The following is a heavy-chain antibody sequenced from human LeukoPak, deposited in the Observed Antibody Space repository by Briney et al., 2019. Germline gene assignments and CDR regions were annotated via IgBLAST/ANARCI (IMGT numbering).Heavy chain of an antibody. CDR3: ARGDPSSIAARPVGAPREPFDY. Sequence: ASVKVSCKASGYTFTSYDINWVRQATGQGLEWMGWMNPNSGNTGYAQKFQGRVTITRNTSISTAYMELSSLRSEDTAVYYCARGDPSSIAARPVGAPREPFDYWGQGTLVTVSS. CDR1: GYTFTSYD. V-gene: IGHV1-8*03. J-gene: IGHJ4*02. D-gene: IGHD6-6*01. CDR2: MNPNSGNT.